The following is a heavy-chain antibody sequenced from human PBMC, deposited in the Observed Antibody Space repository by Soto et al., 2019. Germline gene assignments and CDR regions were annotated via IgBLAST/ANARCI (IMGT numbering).Heavy chain of an antibody. CDR3: ATGVVRGVIDY. CDR2: INHSGST. D-gene: IGHD3-10*01. V-gene: IGHV4-34*01. J-gene: IGHJ4*02. Sequence: SETLSLTCAVYGGSFSGYYWSWIRQPPGKGLEWIGEINHSGSTNYNPSLKSRVTISVDTSKNRFSLKLSSVTAADTAVYYCATGVVRGVIDYWGQGTLVTVSS. CDR1: GGSFSGYY.